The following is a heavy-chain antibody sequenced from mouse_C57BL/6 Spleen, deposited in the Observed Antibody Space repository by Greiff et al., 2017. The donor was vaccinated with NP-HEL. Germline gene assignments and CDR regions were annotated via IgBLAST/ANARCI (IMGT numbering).Heavy chain of an antibody. CDR1: GYTFTSYW. D-gene: IGHD2-12*01. V-gene: IGHV1-59*01. CDR2: IDPSDSYT. Sequence: QVQLQQPGAELVRPGTSVKLSCKASGYTFTSYWMHWVKQRPGQGLEWIGVIDPSDSYTNYNQKFKGKATLTVDTSSSTAYMQLSSLTSEDSAVYYCARSDYSLYAMDYWGQGTSVTVSS. J-gene: IGHJ4*01. CDR3: ARSDYSLYAMDY.